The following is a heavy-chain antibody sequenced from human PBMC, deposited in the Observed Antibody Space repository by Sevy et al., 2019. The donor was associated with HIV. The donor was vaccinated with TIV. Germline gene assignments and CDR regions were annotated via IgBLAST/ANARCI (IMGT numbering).Heavy chain of an antibody. Sequence: SETLSLTCTVSGDSISSSFWRWIRQPPGKGLEWIGYISHSGSTNYSPSLKSRVTISVDTSKNQFSLKVNSVTAADTAVYYCTRDFYDNRPRGFDPWGQGILVTVSS. CDR3: TRDFYDNRPRGFDP. CDR1: GDSISSSF. CDR2: ISHSGST. J-gene: IGHJ5*02. V-gene: IGHV4-59*01. D-gene: IGHD3-22*01.